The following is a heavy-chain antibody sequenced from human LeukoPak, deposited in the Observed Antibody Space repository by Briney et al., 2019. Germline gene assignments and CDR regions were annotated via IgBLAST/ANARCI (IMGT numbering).Heavy chain of an antibody. CDR3: ARVRYYYDGSGNNAYYFDL. V-gene: IGHV4-4*07. Sequence: SETLSLTCTVSGGSINTYYWSWIRQPAGKGLEWIGRIYSSGITNYNPSLKSRITMSVDMSKNQFSLRLSSVTAADTAVYYCARVRYYYDGSGNNAYYFDLWGQGTLVTVSS. CDR2: IYSSGIT. D-gene: IGHD3-22*01. CDR1: GGSINTYY. J-gene: IGHJ4*02.